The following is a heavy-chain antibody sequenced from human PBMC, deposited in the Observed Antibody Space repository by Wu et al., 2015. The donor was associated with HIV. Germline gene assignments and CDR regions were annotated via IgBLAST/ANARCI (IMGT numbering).Heavy chain of an antibody. CDR3: ARDGGGYILRAAFDI. V-gene: IGHV1-69*05. J-gene: IGHJ3*02. D-gene: IGHD5-18*01. CDR1: GGTFSSYA. Sequence: QVQLVQSGAEVKKPGSSVKVSCKASGGTFSSYAISWVRQAPGQGLEWMGGIIPIFGTANYAQKFQGRVTITTDESTSTAYMELSSLRSEDTAVYYCARDGGGYILRAAFDIVGPRDKWSPSLQ. CDR2: IIPIFGTA.